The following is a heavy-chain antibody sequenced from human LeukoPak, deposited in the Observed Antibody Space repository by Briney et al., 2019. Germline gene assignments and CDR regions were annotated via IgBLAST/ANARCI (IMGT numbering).Heavy chain of an antibody. V-gene: IGHV4-30-4*08. CDR2: IFYSGST. CDR3: ARNCPITSTHGWFDP. Sequence: SETLSLTCTVSGGSISSGNYYWSWIRQPPGKGLEWIGDIFYSGSTHYNPSLRSRLTISVDTSKNQFSLKLDSVTAADTAVYYCARNCPITSTHGWFDPWGQGALVTVSS. CDR1: GGSISSGNYY. D-gene: IGHD5-12*01. J-gene: IGHJ5*02.